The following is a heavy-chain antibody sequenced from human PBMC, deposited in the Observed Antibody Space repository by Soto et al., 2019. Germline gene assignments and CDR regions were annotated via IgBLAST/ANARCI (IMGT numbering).Heavy chain of an antibody. CDR2: ISSDGTNK. CDR1: GFTFSSYA. V-gene: IGHV3-30-3*01. Sequence: PGGSLRLSCAVSGFTFSSYAMHWVRQTPGKGLEWVAVISSDGTNKYYTDSAKGRFTIARDNSKNTLYLQMNGLRAEDTAVYYCVLERAPFDAFDIWGQGTMVTVSS. J-gene: IGHJ3*02. CDR3: VLERAPFDAFDI.